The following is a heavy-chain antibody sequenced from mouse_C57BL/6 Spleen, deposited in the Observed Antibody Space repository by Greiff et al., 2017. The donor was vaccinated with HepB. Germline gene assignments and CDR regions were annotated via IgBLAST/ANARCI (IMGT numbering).Heavy chain of an antibody. D-gene: IGHD2-3*01. CDR2: IDPETGGT. Sequence: VQLQQSGAELVRPGASVTLSCKASGYTFTDYEMHWVKQTPVHGLEWIGAIDPETGGTAYNQKFKGKAILTADKSSSTAYMELRSLTSEDSAVYYCTRVYDGYWYFDVWGTGTTVTVSS. V-gene: IGHV1-15*01. CDR3: TRVYDGYWYFDV. J-gene: IGHJ1*03. CDR1: GYTFTDYE.